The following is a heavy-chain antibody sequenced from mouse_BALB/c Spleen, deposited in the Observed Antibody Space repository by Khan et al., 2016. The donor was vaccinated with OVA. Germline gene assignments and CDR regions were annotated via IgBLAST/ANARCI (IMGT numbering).Heavy chain of an antibody. CDR3: ATSYFYGYYFDY. D-gene: IGHD1-1*01. CDR2: ISGDSNTI. V-gene: IGHV5-17*02. CDR1: GFTFSSYG. J-gene: IGHJ2*01. Sequence: EVQLQESGGDLVQPGGSRKLSCAASGFTFSSYGMHWVRQAPEKGLEWVAYISGDSNTIYYADTVKGRFTISRDNPRNTLFLQMTSLMSEDTAMYYCATSYFYGYYFDYWGPGTTRTVSS.